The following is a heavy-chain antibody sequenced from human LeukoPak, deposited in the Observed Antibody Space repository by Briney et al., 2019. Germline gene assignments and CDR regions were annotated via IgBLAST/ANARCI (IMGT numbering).Heavy chain of an antibody. CDR1: GFTFSSYW. J-gene: IGHJ4*02. D-gene: IGHD6-19*01. Sequence: GGSLRLSCAASGFTFSSYWMHWVRQAPGKGLVWVSRINSDGSSTSYADSVKGRFTISRDNSKNTLYLQMNSLRAEDTAVYYCAKVAASSGWYVDYWGQGTLVTVSS. V-gene: IGHV3-74*01. CDR2: INSDGSST. CDR3: AKVAASSGWYVDY.